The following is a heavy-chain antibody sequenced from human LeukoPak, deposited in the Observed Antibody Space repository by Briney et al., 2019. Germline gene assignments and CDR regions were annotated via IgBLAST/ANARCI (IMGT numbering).Heavy chain of an antibody. CDR2: IYYSGST. CDR3: ARSYSGSYYRTFDY. V-gene: IGHV4-61*01. CDR1: GYSISSNYY. D-gene: IGHD3-10*01. J-gene: IGHJ4*02. Sequence: SETPSLTCAVSGYSISSNYYWSWIRQPPGKGLEWIGYIYYSGSTNYNPSLKSRVTISVDTSKNQFSLKLTSVTAADTAVYYCARSYSGSYYRTFDYWGQGTLVTVSS.